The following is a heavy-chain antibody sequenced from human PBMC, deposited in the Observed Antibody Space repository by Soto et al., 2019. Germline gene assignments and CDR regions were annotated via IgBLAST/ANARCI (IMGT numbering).Heavy chain of an antibody. CDR1: GGSFSGYY. V-gene: IGHV4-34*01. J-gene: IGHJ4*02. CDR2: INHSGST. Sequence: QVQLQQWGAGLLKPSETLSLTCAVYGGSFSGYYWSWIHQPPGKGLEWIGEINHSGSTNYNPSLKSRVTISVDTSKNQFSLKLSSVTAADTAVYYCARDDGAVTGTTGAFDYWGQGTLVTVSS. D-gene: IGHD1-7*01. CDR3: ARDDGAVTGTTGAFDY.